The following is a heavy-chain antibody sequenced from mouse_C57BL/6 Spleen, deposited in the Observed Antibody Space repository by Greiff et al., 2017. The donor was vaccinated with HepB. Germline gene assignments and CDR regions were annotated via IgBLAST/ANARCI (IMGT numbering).Heavy chain of an antibody. J-gene: IGHJ2*01. CDR2: IYPGDGDT. V-gene: IGHV1-80*01. D-gene: IGHD1-1*01. CDR1: GYAFSSYW. Sequence: QVQLKQSGAELVKPGASVKISCKASGYAFSSYWLNWVKQRPGKGLEWIGQIYPGDGDTNYNGKFKGKATLTADKSSSTAYMQLSSLTSEDSAVYFCARSYYGSEDYWGQGTTLTVSS. CDR3: ARSYYGSEDY.